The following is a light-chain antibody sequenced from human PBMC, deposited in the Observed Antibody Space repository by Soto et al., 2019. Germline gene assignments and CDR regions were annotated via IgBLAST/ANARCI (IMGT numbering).Light chain of an antibody. J-gene: IGKJ1*01. CDR2: RVS. CDR3: QQSYSTPPT. CDR1: ESITNN. V-gene: IGKV1-39*01. Sequence: DIQMTQSPCSLSASVRERVTIACRASESITNNLNWYQHKPGTAPKLLIYRVSNLQSGVPPRFSGSGSGTDFTLTISGLQPDDFATYYCQQSYSTPPTFGQGTKVDIK.